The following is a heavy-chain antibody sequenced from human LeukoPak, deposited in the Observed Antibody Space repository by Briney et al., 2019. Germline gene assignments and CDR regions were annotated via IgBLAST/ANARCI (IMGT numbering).Heavy chain of an antibody. CDR1: GYTFTSYY. V-gene: IGHV1-46*01. D-gene: IGHD3-10*01. CDR2: INPSGGST. J-gene: IGHJ6*02. Sequence: ASVKVSCKASGYTFTSYYMHWVRQAPGQGLEWMGIINPSGGSTSYAQKFQGRVTMTRDTSTSTVYMELSSLRSEDTAVYYCAREGDGSGSPWYGMDVWGQGTTVTVSS. CDR3: AREGDGSGSPWYGMDV.